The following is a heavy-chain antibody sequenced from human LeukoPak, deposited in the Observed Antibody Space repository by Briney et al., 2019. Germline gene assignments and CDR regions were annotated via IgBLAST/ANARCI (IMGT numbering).Heavy chain of an antibody. CDR1: GFTFSSYA. Sequence: GGSLRLSCSASGFTFSSYAMHWVRQAPGKGLEYVSAISGNGGNTYYADSVKGRFTISRDNSKKTLYLQLNSLRVEDTAIYYCAKGQELDDGVFDSWGQGTLVTVSS. CDR2: ISGNGGNT. D-gene: IGHD1-1*01. CDR3: AKGQELDDGVFDS. V-gene: IGHV3-64*04. J-gene: IGHJ4*02.